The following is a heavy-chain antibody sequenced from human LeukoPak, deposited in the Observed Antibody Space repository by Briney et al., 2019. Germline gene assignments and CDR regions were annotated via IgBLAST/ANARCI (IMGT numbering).Heavy chain of an antibody. J-gene: IGHJ4*02. CDR2: ISGSGGST. D-gene: IGHD4-17*01. CDR1: GFTFSSYA. Sequence: GGSLRLSCAASGFTFSSYAMSWVRQAPGKGLEWVSAISGSGGSTYYADSVKGRFTISRDNSKSTLYLQMDSLRAEDTAVYYCAKGDGDYEPLSRWGQGTLVTVSS. V-gene: IGHV3-23*01. CDR3: AKGDGDYEPLSR.